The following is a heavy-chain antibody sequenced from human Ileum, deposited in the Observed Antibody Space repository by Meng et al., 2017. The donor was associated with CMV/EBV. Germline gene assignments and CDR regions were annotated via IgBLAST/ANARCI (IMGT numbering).Heavy chain of an antibody. CDR3: AREGGRAYCASSSCALDV. J-gene: IGHJ6*02. CDR1: GFTVSNTY. D-gene: IGHD2-2*01. Sequence: GGSLRLSCAAPGFTVSNTYMSWVRQAPGKGLEWVSIIYRTGSTFYADSVKGRFTISRDSSKNMLYLQMNSLRADDTAVYYCAREGGRAYCASSSCALDVWGQGTTVTVSS. V-gene: IGHV3-53*01. CDR2: IYRTGST.